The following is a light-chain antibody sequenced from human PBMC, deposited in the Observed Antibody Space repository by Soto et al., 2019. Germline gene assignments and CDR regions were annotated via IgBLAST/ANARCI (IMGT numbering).Light chain of an antibody. CDR2: GAS. CDR1: QSVSSTY. Sequence: EIVLTQSPGTLSLSPGERATLSCRASQSVSSTYLAWYQQKPGQAPRLLIYGASNWATGIPDRFSGSGSGTDFTLTISRLEPEDCAVYYCQQYGGSRWTFGQGTRVDI. V-gene: IGKV3-20*01. CDR3: QQYGGSRWT. J-gene: IGKJ1*01.